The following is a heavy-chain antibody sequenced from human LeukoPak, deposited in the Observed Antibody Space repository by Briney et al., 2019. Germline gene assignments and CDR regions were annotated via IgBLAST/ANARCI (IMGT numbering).Heavy chain of an antibody. CDR1: GGSISSSSYY. D-gene: IGHD4-23*01. CDR3: ARSAPYGANSDY. V-gene: IGHV4-61*05. J-gene: IGHJ4*02. Sequence: PSETLSLTCTVSGGSISSSSYYWGWIRQPPGKGLEWIGYIYYSGSTNYNPSLKSRVTISVDTSKNQFSLKLSSVTAADTAVYYCARSAPYGANSDYWGQGTLVTVSS. CDR2: IYYSGST.